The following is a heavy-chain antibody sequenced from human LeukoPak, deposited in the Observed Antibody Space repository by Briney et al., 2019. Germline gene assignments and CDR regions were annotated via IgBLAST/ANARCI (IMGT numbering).Heavy chain of an antibody. V-gene: IGHV1-24*01. D-gene: IGHD2-15*01. CDR3: ARGYGSRFDP. Sequence: GASVKVSCKVSGYTLTELSMHWVRQAPGKGLEWMGGFDPEDGETIYAQKFQGRVTMTRDTSISTAYMELSRLRSDDTAVYYCARGYGSRFDPWGQGTLVTVSS. J-gene: IGHJ5*02. CDR1: GYTLTELS. CDR2: FDPEDGET.